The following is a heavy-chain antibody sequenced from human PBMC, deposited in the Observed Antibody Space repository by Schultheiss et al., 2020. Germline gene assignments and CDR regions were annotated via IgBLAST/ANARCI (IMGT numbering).Heavy chain of an antibody. D-gene: IGHD6-13*01. J-gene: IGHJ4*02. CDR2: ISGSDGST. Sequence: GESLKISCAASGFTFSSYGMHWVRQAPGKGLEWVSAISGSDGSTYYADSVKGRFTISRDNSKNTLYLQMNSLRAEDTAVYYCAKARGSSWFYWGQGTLVTVSS. V-gene: IGHV3-23*01. CDR3: AKARGSSWFY. CDR1: GFTFSSYG.